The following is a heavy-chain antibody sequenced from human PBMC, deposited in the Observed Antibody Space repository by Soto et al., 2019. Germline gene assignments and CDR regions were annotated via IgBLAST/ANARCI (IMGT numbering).Heavy chain of an antibody. CDR3: ARCRLRTTGTTCAAFDI. Sequence: PSETLSLTCTVSGGSISSSSYYWGWIRQPPGKGLEWIGSIYYSGSTYYNPSLKSRVTISVDTSKNQFSLKLSSVTAADTALYYCARCRLRTTGTTCAAFDIWGQGTMVTVAS. D-gene: IGHD1-1*01. CDR2: IYYSGST. J-gene: IGHJ3*02. V-gene: IGHV4-39*01. CDR1: GGSISSSSYY.